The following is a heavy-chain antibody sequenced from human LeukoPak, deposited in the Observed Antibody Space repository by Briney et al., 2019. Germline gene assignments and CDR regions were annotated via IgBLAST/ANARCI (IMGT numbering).Heavy chain of an antibody. V-gene: IGHV4-59*08. D-gene: IGHD6-19*01. J-gene: IGHJ3*02. CDR2: IYYSGST. CDR1: GGSISSYY. Sequence: SETLSLTCTVSGGSISSYYWSWIRQPPGKGLEWIGYIYYSGSTNYNPSLKSRVTISVDTSKNQFSLKLSSVTAADTAVYYCASSGAWLDAFDIWGQGTMVTVSS. CDR3: ASSGAWLDAFDI.